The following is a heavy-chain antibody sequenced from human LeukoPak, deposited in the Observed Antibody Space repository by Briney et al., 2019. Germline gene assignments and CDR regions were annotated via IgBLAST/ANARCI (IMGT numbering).Heavy chain of an antibody. CDR2: INHSGST. J-gene: IGHJ6*03. CDR3: ARGTYYDFWSGYYTPPYYYYMDV. D-gene: IGHD3-3*01. Sequence: SETLSLTCAVYGGSFSGYYWSWIRQPPGKGLEWIGEINHSGSTNYNPSLKSRVTISVDTSKNQFSLKLSSVTAADTAVYYCARGTYYDFWSGYYTPPYYYYMDVWGKGTTVTASS. V-gene: IGHV4-34*01. CDR1: GGSFSGYY.